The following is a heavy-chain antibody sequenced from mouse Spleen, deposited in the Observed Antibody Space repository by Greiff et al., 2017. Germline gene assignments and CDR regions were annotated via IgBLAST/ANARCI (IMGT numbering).Heavy chain of an antibody. V-gene: IGHV5-9*04. CDR2: ISSGGGNT. Sequence: EVNVVESGGGLVKLGGSLKLSCAASGFTFSSYAMSWVRQTPEKRLEWVATISSGGGNTYYPDSVKGRFTISRDNAKNTLYLQMSSLKSEDTAMYYCARQQVRQYAMDYWGQGTSVTVSS. CDR3: ARQQVRQYAMDY. CDR1: GFTFSSYA. D-gene: IGHD2-14*01. J-gene: IGHJ4*01.